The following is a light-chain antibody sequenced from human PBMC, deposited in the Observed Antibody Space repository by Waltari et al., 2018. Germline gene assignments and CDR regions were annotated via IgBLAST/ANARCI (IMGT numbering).Light chain of an antibody. CDR1: KNIDSY. CDR3: QQGSTALS. V-gene: IGKV1-39*01. Sequence: DIQMTQSPSSLSASVGDRVTITCGASKNIDSYLNWYRQRPGQAPDLLIFGASTLQPGVPSRFSGSGSGTEFTLTITSLQPEDFAVYYCQQGSTALSFGGGTTVE. J-gene: IGKJ4*01. CDR2: GAS.